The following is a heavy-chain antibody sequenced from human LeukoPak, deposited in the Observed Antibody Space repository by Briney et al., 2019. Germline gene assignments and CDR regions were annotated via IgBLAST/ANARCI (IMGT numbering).Heavy chain of an antibody. CDR2: MNPNSGNT. J-gene: IGHJ5*02. V-gene: IGHV1-8*01. CDR3: ARGGTYQTYYDFWSGYYHNWFDP. D-gene: IGHD3-3*01. CDR1: GYTFTSYD. Sequence: ASVKVSCKASGYTFTSYDINWVLQATGQGLEWMGWMNPNSGNTGYAQKFQGRVTITRNTSISTAYMELSSLRSEDTAVYYCARGGTYQTYYDFWSGYYHNWFDPWGQGTLVTVSS.